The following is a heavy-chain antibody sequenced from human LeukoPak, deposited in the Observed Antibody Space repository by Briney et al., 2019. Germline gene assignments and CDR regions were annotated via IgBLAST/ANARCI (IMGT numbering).Heavy chain of an antibody. Sequence: PGGSLRLSCAASGFTFSSYWMSWVRQAPGKGLEWVANIKQDGSEKYYVDSVKGRFTISRDNAKNSLYLQMNSLRAEDTAVYYCARVRRPMHDAFDIWGQGTMVTVSS. CDR3: ARVRRPMHDAFDI. CDR2: IKQDGSEK. CDR1: GFTFSSYW. V-gene: IGHV3-7*01. D-gene: IGHD4-17*01. J-gene: IGHJ3*02.